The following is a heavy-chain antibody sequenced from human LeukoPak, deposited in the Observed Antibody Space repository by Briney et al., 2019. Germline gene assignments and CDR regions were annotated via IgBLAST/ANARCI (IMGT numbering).Heavy chain of an antibody. J-gene: IGHJ4*02. Sequence: PSETLSLTCAVYGGSFSGYYWSWIRQPPGKGLEWIGETNHSGSINYNPSLKSRVTISVDTSKNQFSLKLSSVTAADTAVYYCARRGCSSTRCYAYYFDYWGQGTLVTVSS. CDR2: TNHSGSI. CDR1: GGSFSGYY. CDR3: ARRGCSSTRCYAYYFDY. V-gene: IGHV4-34*01. D-gene: IGHD2-2*01.